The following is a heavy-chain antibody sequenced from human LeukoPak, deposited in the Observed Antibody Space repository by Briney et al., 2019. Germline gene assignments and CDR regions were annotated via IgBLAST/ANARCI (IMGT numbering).Heavy chain of an antibody. CDR2: ISWNSGSI. V-gene: IGHV3-9*01. CDR1: GFTFDDYG. CDR3: ARRANRDYYYYGMDV. J-gene: IGHJ6*02. D-gene: IGHD3-10*01. Sequence: GGSLRLSCAASGFTFDDYGMHWVRQSPGKGLEWVSGISWNSGSIGYADSVKGRFTISRDNAKNSLYLQMNSLRAEDTALYYCARRANRDYYYYGMDVWGQGTTVTVSS.